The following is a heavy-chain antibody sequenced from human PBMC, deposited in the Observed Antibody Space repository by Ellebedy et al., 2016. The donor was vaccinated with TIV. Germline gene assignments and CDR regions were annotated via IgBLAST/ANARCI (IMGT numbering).Heavy chain of an antibody. V-gene: IGHV3-48*01. CDR1: GFTFSGYS. J-gene: IGHJ5*02. Sequence: GESLKISCAASGFTFSGYSMNWVRQAPGMGLEWVSYIHGSSGPIYYADSVKGRFTISRDNAKNSLYLQMTGLRAEDTAVYYCARDGLNAWLDLWGHGTLVTVSS. CDR2: IHGSSGPI. D-gene: IGHD3-10*01. CDR3: ARDGLNAWLDL.